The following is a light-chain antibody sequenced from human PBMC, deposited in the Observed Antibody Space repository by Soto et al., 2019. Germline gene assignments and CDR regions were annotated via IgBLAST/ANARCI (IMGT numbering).Light chain of an antibody. J-gene: IGLJ2*01. CDR1: GSDVGAYNY. Sequence: QSALTQPASVSGSPGQSITISGTGTGSDVGAYNYVSWYQQSPGKAPKLIIYEVTNRPSGVSNRFSGFKSGNTASLTVSGLQPEDEADYYCASFTTINTWIFGGGTKLTVL. CDR2: EVT. CDR3: ASFTTINTWI. V-gene: IGLV2-14*01.